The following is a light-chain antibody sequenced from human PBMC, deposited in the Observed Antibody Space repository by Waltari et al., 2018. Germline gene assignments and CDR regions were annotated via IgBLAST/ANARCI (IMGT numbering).Light chain of an antibody. CDR3: QQYSNWPPWT. Sequence: EVVMTQSPVTLSVSPGDRSTLSCRASQSVSNHLAWYQHKPGQAPRLVMYDASTRASGLPARFSGTGSGREFTLTINSLQSEDVAIYYCQQYSNWPPWTFGQGTTVEIK. J-gene: IGKJ1*01. CDR2: DAS. CDR1: QSVSNH. V-gene: IGKV3-15*01.